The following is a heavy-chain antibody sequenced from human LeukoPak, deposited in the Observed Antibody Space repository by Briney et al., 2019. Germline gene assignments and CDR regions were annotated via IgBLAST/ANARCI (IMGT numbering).Heavy chain of an antibody. CDR1: GFTVSSNY. V-gene: IGHV3-53*05. Sequence: GGSLRLSCAVSGFTVSSNYMSWVRQAPGKGVEWVSVVYSGGSTYYADSVKGRFTISRDNSKNTLYLQMNSLRAEDTAVYYCAKGPSDYDLKDFDIWGQGTMVTVSS. D-gene: IGHD3-22*01. CDR3: AKGPSDYDLKDFDI. CDR2: VYSGGST. J-gene: IGHJ3*02.